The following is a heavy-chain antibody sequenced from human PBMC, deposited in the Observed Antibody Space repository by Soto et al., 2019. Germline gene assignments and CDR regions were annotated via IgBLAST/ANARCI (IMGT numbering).Heavy chain of an antibody. J-gene: IGHJ6*02. CDR2: IYYSGST. D-gene: IGHD4-17*01. Sequence: PSETLSLTCTVSGGSVSSGSYYWSWIRQPPGKGLEWIGYIYYSGSTNYNPSLKSRVTISVDTSKNQFSLKLSSVTAADTAVYYCARPDYGDYGMDVWGPGTMVTVSS. CDR3: ARPDYGDYGMDV. CDR1: GGSVSSGSYY. V-gene: IGHV4-61*01.